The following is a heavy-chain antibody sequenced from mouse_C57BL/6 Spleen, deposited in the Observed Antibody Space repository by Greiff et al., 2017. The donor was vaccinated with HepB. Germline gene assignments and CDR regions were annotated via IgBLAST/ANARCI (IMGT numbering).Heavy chain of an antibody. Sequence: QVQLQQPGAELVMPGASVKLSCKASGYTFTSYWMHWVKQRPGQGLEWIAEIDPSDSYTYYNQKFKGKSTLTVDKSSSTAYMQLSSLTSEDSAVYYCARVGDGPDYWGQGTTLTVSS. CDR2: IDPSDSYT. CDR1: GYTFTSYW. J-gene: IGHJ2*01. CDR3: ARVGDGPDY. V-gene: IGHV1-69*01. D-gene: IGHD2-3*01.